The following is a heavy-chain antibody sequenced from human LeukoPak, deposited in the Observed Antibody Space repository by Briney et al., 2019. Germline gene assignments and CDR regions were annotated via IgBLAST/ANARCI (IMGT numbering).Heavy chain of an antibody. V-gene: IGHV3-23*01. CDR2: ISGSGGST. D-gene: IGHD3-22*01. CDR3: AKVVTMIVVVNSFDY. Sequence: GGSLRLSCAASGFTFSSYAMSWVRQAPGKGLEWVSAISGSGGSTYYADSVKGRFTISRDNSKNTLYLQMNSLRAEDTAVYYCAKVVTMIVVVNSFDYWGQGTLVTVSS. J-gene: IGHJ4*02. CDR1: GFTFSSYA.